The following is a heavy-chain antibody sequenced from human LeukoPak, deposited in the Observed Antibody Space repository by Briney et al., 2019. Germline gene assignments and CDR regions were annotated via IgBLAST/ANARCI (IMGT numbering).Heavy chain of an antibody. V-gene: IGHV3-21*01. CDR2: ISSSSSYI. CDR3: ARGRSSSWRYDYYYYGMDV. CDR1: GFTFSSYS. J-gene: IGHJ6*02. D-gene: IGHD6-13*01. Sequence: GGSLRLSCAASGFTFSSYSMNWVRQAPGKGLEWVSSISSSSSYIYYADSVKGRFTISRDNAKNSLYLQMNSLRAEDTAVYYCARGRSSSWRYDYYYYGMDVWGQGTTVTVPS.